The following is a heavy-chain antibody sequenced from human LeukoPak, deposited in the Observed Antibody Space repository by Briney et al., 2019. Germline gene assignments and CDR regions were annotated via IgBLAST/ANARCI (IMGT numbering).Heavy chain of an antibody. J-gene: IGHJ5*02. D-gene: IGHD3-10*01. Sequence: PSGTLSLTCAVSGGSISSSNWWSWVRQPPGKGLEWIGEIYHSGSTNYNPSLKSRVTISVDKSKNQFSLKLSSVTAADTAVYYCACTGITMVRGMAWFDPWGQGTLVTVSS. CDR1: GGSISSSNW. V-gene: IGHV4-4*02. CDR3: ACTGITMVRGMAWFDP. CDR2: IYHSGST.